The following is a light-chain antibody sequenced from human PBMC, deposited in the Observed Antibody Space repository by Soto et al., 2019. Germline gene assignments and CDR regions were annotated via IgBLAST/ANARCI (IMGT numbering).Light chain of an antibody. CDR2: GNM. CDR1: SSNIGAGYD. Sequence: VLTQPPSVSGAPGQRVTISCTGSSSNIGAGYDVQWYQQLPGTAPKLLIYGNMNRPSGVPDRFSGSKSGTSASLAITGLQAEDEADYYCHSYDSSLSAVVFGGGTKVTVL. J-gene: IGLJ2*01. CDR3: HSYDSSLSAVV. V-gene: IGLV1-40*01.